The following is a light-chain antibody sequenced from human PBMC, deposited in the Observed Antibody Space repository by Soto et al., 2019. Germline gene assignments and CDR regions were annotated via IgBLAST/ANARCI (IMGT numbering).Light chain of an antibody. CDR2: DVH. CDR1: RTDVDGHDY. CDR3: SSDTASPSLYV. J-gene: IGLJ1*01. V-gene: IGLV2-14*03. Sequence: QSVLTRPASVSVSPGQSITISCTGARTDVDGHDYVSWYQQHPGQAPKLIIFDVHNRPSGVSSRFSGSKSGDTASLTISGLRAEDDGDYYSSSDTASPSLYVSRTGTNVTV.